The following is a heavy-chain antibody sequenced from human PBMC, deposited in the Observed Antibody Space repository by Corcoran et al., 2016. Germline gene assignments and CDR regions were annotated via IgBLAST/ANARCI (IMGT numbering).Heavy chain of an antibody. CDR1: GASVSDYY. CDR2: MYPSANA. CDR3: ARKRADRLSGGFEY. D-gene: IGHD3-16*01. J-gene: IGHJ4*02. V-gene: IGHV4-59*02. Sequence: QVQLQESGPGMVKPSETLSLTCTVSGASVSDYYWSWIRQSPGKGLEWMAYMYPSANAHYNPSLDGRVSISVATSNNQFYLRLNSVTAADTAVYYWARKRADRLSGGFEYWGQGTLVTVSS.